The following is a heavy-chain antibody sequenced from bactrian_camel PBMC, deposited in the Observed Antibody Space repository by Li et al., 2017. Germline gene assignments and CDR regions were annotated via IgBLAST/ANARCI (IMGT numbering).Heavy chain of an antibody. V-gene: IGHV3S40*01. Sequence: VQLVESGGGLVQPGGSLRLSCSASGFTFSTYDMSWVRQAPGKGLEWVSAINSAGGVTYYADSVKGRFTISRDNAENTVYLQLNSLKTEDMAMYYCTQDSPAMDTGRPFGYWGQGTQVTVS. D-gene: IGHD7*01. CDR1: GFTFSTYD. J-gene: IGHJ6*01. CDR2: INSAGGVT. CDR3: TQDSPAMDTGRPFGY.